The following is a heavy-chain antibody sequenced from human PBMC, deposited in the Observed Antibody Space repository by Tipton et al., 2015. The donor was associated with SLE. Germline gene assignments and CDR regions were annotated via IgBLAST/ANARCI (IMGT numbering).Heavy chain of an antibody. CDR3: ARHMSVTYANFDV. J-gene: IGHJ3*01. V-gene: IGHV4-59*08. CDR2: VFYSGNT. Sequence: TLSLTCTVSGASMSGDYWSWIRQPPGGGLEWIGYVFYSGNTRYNPSLQSRVSISIDTSKSRFSLRLTFVTAADTAIYYCARHMSVTYANFDVWGQGTVVTVSS. CDR1: GASMSGDY. D-gene: IGHD2-21*02.